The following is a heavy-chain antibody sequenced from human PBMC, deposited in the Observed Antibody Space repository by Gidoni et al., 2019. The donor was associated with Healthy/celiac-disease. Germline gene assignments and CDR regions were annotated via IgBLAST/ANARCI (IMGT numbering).Heavy chain of an antibody. CDR2: IIPILGIA. Sequence: QVQLVQSGASVKKPGSSVKFSCKASGVTFSRYAISWVRQAPGQGLEWMGRIIPILGIANYAQKCQGRVTITADKAKSTAYMEMSSLRSEDTAVYYCARDGVRGVMRAACDIWGQGTMVTVSS. V-gene: IGHV1-69*04. D-gene: IGHD3-10*01. CDR1: GVTFSRYA. J-gene: IGHJ3*02. CDR3: ARDGVRGVMRAACDI.